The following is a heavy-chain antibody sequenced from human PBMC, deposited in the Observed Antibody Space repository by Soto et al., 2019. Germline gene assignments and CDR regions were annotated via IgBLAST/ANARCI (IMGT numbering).Heavy chain of an antibody. CDR2: ISGSSSSI. CDR1: GFTFSRSA. CDR3: AIEPFGGGDSESFDP. D-gene: IGHD2-21*02. J-gene: IGHJ5*02. V-gene: IGHV3-21*01. Sequence: EVQLVESGGGLVKPGGSLRLSCAASGFTFSRSAMNWVRQAPGKGLEWVSCISGSSSSIYYADSVQGRFTISRDNAKNSLYLQMNSLRAEDTAVYYCAIEPFGGGDSESFDPWGQGTLVSVSS.